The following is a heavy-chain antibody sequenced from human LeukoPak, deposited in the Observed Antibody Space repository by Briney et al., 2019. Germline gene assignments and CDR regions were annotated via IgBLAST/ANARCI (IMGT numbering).Heavy chain of an antibody. CDR1: GGSISSYH. CDR2: IYNSGST. Sequence: SETLSLTCTVSGGSISSYHWSWIRQPAGKGLEWIGRIYNSGSTNYNPSLKSRVTMSVDTPKNQFSLKLSSVTAADTAVYYCARAYDYGSSNWFDPWGQGTLVTVSS. V-gene: IGHV4-4*07. CDR3: ARAYDYGSSNWFDP. J-gene: IGHJ5*02. D-gene: IGHD4-17*01.